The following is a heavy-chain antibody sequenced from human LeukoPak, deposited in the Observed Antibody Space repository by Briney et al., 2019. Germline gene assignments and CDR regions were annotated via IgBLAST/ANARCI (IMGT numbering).Heavy chain of an antibody. Sequence: GASVTVSFTAPGNTFTGHNINWMRQAPGQGLELMGWINPDRGGTDYARQFQGRVTMTSDTSIRAAYMELSSLVSEDAAVYFCAISIQAPAIPAFDYWGQGTLVTVSS. V-gene: IGHV1-2*02. D-gene: IGHD5-24*01. CDR2: INPDRGGT. J-gene: IGHJ4*02. CDR3: AISIQAPAIPAFDY. CDR1: GNTFTGHN.